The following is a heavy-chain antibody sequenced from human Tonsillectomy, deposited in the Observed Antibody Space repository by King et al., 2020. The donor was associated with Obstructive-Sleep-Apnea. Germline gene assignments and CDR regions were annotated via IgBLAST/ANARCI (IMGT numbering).Heavy chain of an antibody. J-gene: IGHJ4*02. Sequence: VQLVESGGGVVQPGRSLRLSCAASGFTFSTYVMHWVRQAPGKGLEWVAATSDDGGSKYYADSVRGRFTISRDNSKNTLFLQMNSLRHEDTAVYYCATEIAVAATFDYWGQGTLVTVSS. CDR1: GFTFSTYV. D-gene: IGHD6-19*01. CDR2: TSDDGGSK. V-gene: IGHV3-30-3*01. CDR3: ATEIAVAATFDY.